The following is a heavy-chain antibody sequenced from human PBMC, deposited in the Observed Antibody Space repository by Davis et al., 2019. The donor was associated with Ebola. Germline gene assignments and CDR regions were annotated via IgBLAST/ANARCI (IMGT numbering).Heavy chain of an antibody. CDR3: ARLLNSYTSAWIDY. J-gene: IGHJ4*02. Sequence: GGSLRLSCAASGFTFSSYGMHWVRQAPGKGLEWVAVIWYDGSNKYYADSVKGRFTISRDNSKNTLYLQMSSLRAEDTAVYYCARLLNSYTSAWIDYWGQGTLVTVSS. D-gene: IGHD6-19*01. V-gene: IGHV3-33*01. CDR1: GFTFSSYG. CDR2: IWYDGSNK.